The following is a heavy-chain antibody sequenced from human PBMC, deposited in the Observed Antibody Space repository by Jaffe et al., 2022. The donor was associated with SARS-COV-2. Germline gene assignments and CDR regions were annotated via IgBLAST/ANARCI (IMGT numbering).Heavy chain of an antibody. D-gene: IGHD1-20*01. Sequence: QVQLQESGPGLVKPSGTLSLTCAVSGDSISSSDWWSWVRQPPGKGLEWIGEIYHSGSTNYNPSLKSRVTISLDKSKNQFSLKLSSVTAADTAVYYCARVRVNFPIMGFDYWGQGTLVTVSS. CDR2: IYHSGST. CDR1: GDSISSSDW. J-gene: IGHJ4*02. CDR3: ARVRVNFPIMGFDY. V-gene: IGHV4-4*02.